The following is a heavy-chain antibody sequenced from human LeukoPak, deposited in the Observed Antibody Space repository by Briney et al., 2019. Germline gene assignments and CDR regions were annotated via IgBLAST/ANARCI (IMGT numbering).Heavy chain of an antibody. Sequence: ASVKVSCKASGYTFTGYYIHWVRQTPGQLEWMGWLNPNNGGTNFAQKFQGRVTMTRDTSISTAYMELSRLRSDDTAVYYCARAGRMATKRHWFDPWGQGTLVTVSS. D-gene: IGHD5-24*01. CDR1: GYTFTGYY. V-gene: IGHV1-2*02. CDR3: ARAGRMATKRHWFDP. CDR2: LNPNNGGT. J-gene: IGHJ5*02.